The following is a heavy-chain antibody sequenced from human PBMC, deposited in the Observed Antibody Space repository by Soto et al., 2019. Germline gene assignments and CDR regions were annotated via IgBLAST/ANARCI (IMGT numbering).Heavy chain of an antibody. CDR2: IYYSGST. V-gene: IGHV4-59*01. D-gene: IGHD3-10*01. Sequence: SETLSLTCTVSGGSISSYYWSWIRQPPGKGLEWIGYIYYSGSTNYNPSLKSRVTISVDTSKNQFSLKLSSVTAADTAVYYCARELRYGSGSYRLDWGQGTLVTVSS. CDR1: GGSISSYY. CDR3: ARELRYGSGSYRLD. J-gene: IGHJ4*02.